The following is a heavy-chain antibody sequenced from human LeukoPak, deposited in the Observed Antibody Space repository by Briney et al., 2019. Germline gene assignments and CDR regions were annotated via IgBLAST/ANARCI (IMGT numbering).Heavy chain of an antibody. CDR2: ISYDGSNK. CDR1: GFTFSSYG. J-gene: IGHJ4*02. Sequence: GGSLRLSCAASGFTFSSYGMHWVRQALGKGLEWVAVISYDGSNKYYADSVKGRFTISRDNSKNTLYLQMNSLRAEDTAVYYCAKDGRAYYDSSGLDYWGQGTLVTVSS. CDR3: AKDGRAYYDSSGLDY. D-gene: IGHD3-22*01. V-gene: IGHV3-30*18.